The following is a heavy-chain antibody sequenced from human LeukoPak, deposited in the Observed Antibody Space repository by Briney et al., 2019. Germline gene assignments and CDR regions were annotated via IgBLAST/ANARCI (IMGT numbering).Heavy chain of an antibody. CDR3: ARDRLDILTGLGAEYYYYMDV. Sequence: GGSLRLSCAASGFTFSDYYMSWIRQAPGKGLEWVSYISSSGSTIYYADSVKGRFTISRDNAKNSLYLQMNSLRAEDTAVYYCARDRLDILTGLGAEYYYYMDVWGKGTTVTVSS. CDR1: GFTFSDYY. J-gene: IGHJ6*03. D-gene: IGHD3-9*01. CDR2: ISSSGSTI. V-gene: IGHV3-11*04.